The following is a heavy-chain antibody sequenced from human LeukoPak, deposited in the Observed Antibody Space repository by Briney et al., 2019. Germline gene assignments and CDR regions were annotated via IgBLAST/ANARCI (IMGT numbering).Heavy chain of an antibody. Sequence: PSETLSLTCAVSGGSISNGGYSWSWIRQPPGKGLEWIGYIYYSGSTYYNPSLKSRVTISVDTSKNQFSLKLSSVTAADTAVYYCARVVLGYWYFDLWGRGTLVTVSS. CDR1: GGSISNGGYS. J-gene: IGHJ2*01. CDR3: ARVVLGYWYFDL. V-gene: IGHV4-30-4*07. CDR2: IYYSGST.